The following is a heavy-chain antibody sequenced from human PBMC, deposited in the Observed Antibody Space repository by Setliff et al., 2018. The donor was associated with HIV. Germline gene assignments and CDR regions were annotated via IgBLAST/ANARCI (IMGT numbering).Heavy chain of an antibody. V-gene: IGHV3-15*01. CDR3: TTSGGLYYYDSSGYYYENAFDI. CDR1: GFTFSNAW. CDR2: IKSKTDGGTT. J-gene: IGHJ3*02. Sequence: SLSLSCAASGFTFSNAWMSWVRQAPGKGLEWVGRIKSKTDGGTTDYAAPVKGRFTISRDDSKNTLYLQMNSLKTEDTAVYYCTTSGGLYYYDSSGYYYENAFDIWGQGTMVTVSS. D-gene: IGHD3-22*01.